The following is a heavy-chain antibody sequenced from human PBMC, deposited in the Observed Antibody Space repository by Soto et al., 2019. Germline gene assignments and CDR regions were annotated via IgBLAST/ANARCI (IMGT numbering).Heavy chain of an antibody. CDR1: GFTFSTYG. V-gene: IGHV3-33*01. CDR3: ARGGLEWLIPPIYYLDY. Sequence: GGSLRLSCAASGFTFSTYGMHWVRQAPGKGLEWVAVIWFDGSNKYYGDSVKGRFTISRDNSKNTLFLQMNSLRVEDSAVYYCARGGLEWLIPPIYYLDYWGQGTLVTVSS. J-gene: IGHJ4*02. CDR2: IWFDGSNK. D-gene: IGHD3-3*01.